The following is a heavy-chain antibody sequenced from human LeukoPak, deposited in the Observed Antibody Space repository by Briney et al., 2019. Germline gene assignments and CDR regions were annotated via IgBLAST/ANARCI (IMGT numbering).Heavy chain of an antibody. Sequence: ASVKVFCKASVYTFTGYYMHWVRQAPGQGLEWMGWINPNSGGTNYAQKFQGRVTMTRDTSISTAYMELSRLRSDDTAVYYCARDLGYCSGGSCYSWDYWGQGTLVTVSS. CDR2: INPNSGGT. J-gene: IGHJ4*02. D-gene: IGHD2-15*01. CDR1: VYTFTGYY. CDR3: ARDLGYCSGGSCYSWDY. V-gene: IGHV1-2*02.